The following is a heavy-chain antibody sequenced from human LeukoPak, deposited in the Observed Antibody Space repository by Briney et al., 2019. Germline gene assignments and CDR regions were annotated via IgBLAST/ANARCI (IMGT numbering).Heavy chain of an antibody. Sequence: GSLRLSCAASGFTFGNYWMHWVRPVPGKGLVWVSRINTDGSTITYADSVKGRFTISRDNAKNKVYLQMSSLRAEDTAVYYCARGDYGDYFDYWGQGTLIIVSS. CDR2: INTDGSTI. V-gene: IGHV3-74*01. J-gene: IGHJ4*02. CDR1: GFTFGNYW. CDR3: ARGDYGDYFDY. D-gene: IGHD4-17*01.